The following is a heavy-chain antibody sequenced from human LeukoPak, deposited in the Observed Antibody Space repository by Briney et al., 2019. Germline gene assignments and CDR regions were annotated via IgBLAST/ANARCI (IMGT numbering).Heavy chain of an antibody. CDR3: ASGIVGTSLHGMDV. CDR2: IIPIFGTA. V-gene: IGHV1-69*05. D-gene: IGHD1-26*01. Sequence: SVKVSCKASGGTFSSYAISWVRQAPGQGLEWMGGIIPIFGTANYAQKFQGRVTITTDESTSTAYMELSSLRAEDTAVYYCASGIVGTSLHGMDVWGQGTTVTVSS. J-gene: IGHJ6*02. CDR1: GGTFSSYA.